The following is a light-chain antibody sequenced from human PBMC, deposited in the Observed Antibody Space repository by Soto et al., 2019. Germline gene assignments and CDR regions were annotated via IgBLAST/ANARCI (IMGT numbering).Light chain of an antibody. Sequence: EIVLTQSPGTLSLSPGERATLSCRASQRVTSSYLTWYQQKPGQAPRLLIYAASSRATGVPDRFSGSGSGTDFTLTISRLEPEDFAVYYCQQYGGSPLFTFGPGTKVDIK. CDR2: AAS. CDR3: QQYGGSPLFT. V-gene: IGKV3-20*01. J-gene: IGKJ3*01. CDR1: QRVTSSY.